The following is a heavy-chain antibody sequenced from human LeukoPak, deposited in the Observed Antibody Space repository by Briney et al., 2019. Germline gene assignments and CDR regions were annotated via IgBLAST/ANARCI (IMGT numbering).Heavy chain of an antibody. CDR1: GGSISSYY. Sequence: SETLSLTCTVSGGSISSYYWSWIRQPAGKGLEWIGRIYTSGSTNYNPSLKSRVTMSVDTSKNQFSLKLSSVTAADTAVYYCARSYGSGSNHYYYYMDVWGKGTTVTVSS. V-gene: IGHV4-4*07. CDR3: ARSYGSGSNHYYYYMDV. D-gene: IGHD3-10*01. J-gene: IGHJ6*03. CDR2: IYTSGST.